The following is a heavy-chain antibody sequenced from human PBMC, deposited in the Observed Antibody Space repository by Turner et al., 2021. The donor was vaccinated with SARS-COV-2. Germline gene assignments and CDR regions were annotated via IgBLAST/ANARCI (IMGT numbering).Heavy chain of an antibody. CDR1: GFTFSSYT. Sequence: EDQLLESGGGLVQPGGSLRLSCAASGFTFSSYTMTWVRQAPGKGLQWVSAIRGSGSGTYYADSVKGRFTISRDNSKSTLYLQMSSLRAEDTAIYYCAKDVGVASLVGATADYWGQGTLVTVSS. V-gene: IGHV3-23*01. CDR2: IRGSGSGT. D-gene: IGHD1-26*01. CDR3: AKDVGVASLVGATADY. J-gene: IGHJ4*01.